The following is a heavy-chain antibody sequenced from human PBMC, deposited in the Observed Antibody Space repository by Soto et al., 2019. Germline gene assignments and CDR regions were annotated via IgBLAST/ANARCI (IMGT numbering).Heavy chain of an antibody. CDR3: ARDRSPYYYDSSGYYGY. V-gene: IGHV3-33*01. CDR1: GFTFSSYG. D-gene: IGHD3-22*01. Sequence: QVQLVESGGGVVQPGRSLRLSCAASGFTFSSYGMHWVRKDPGKGLEWVAVIWYDGSNKYYADSVKGRFTISRDNSKNTLYLQMNSLRAEDTAVYYCARDRSPYYYDSSGYYGYWGQGTLVTVSS. CDR2: IWYDGSNK. J-gene: IGHJ4*02.